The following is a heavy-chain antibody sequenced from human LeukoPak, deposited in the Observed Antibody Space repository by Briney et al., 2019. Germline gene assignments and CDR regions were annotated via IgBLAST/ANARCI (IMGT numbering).Heavy chain of an antibody. CDR1: GGSISSYY. CDR2: IYYSGST. CDR3: ARDDRANGSGPDI. Sequence: SETLSLTCTVSGGSISSYYWSWIRQPPGKGLEWIGYIYYSGSTNYNPSLKSRVTISVDTSKNQFSLKLSSVTAADTAVYYCARDDRANGSGPDIWGQGTMVTVSS. J-gene: IGHJ3*02. V-gene: IGHV4-59*12. D-gene: IGHD3-10*01.